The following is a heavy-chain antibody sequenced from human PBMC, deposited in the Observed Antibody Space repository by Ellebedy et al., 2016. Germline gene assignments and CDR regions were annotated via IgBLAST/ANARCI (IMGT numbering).Heavy chain of an antibody. CDR1: GFTFRTYG. CDR3: ARRGAIGVDIWYYYMDV. Sequence: GESLKISXVASGFTFRTYGMTWVRQAPGKGLEWVSDIGDGDDGGTHYADSVKGRFTISRDNTKNTLYLQMNSLRAEDTAVYYCARRGAIGVDIWYYYMDVWGKGTTVTVAS. D-gene: IGHD2-2*01. CDR2: IGDGDDGGT. J-gene: IGHJ6*03. V-gene: IGHV3-23*01.